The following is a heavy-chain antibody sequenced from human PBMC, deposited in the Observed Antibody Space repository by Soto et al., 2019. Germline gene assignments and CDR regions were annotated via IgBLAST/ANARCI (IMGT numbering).Heavy chain of an antibody. Sequence: GGSLRLSCAASGFTFSSYAMSWVRQAPGKGLEWISIIYSAGNTYYADSVKGRFTISRDNSKKTLYLQMNSLGAEDKAVFFCGGFFVVGGPTINYYYGRAVGAQGTRVTVSS. CDR1: GFTFSSYA. D-gene: IGHD1-26*01. V-gene: IGHV3-66*01. CDR2: IYSAGNT. CDR3: GGFFVVGGPTINYYYGRAV. J-gene: IGHJ6*02.